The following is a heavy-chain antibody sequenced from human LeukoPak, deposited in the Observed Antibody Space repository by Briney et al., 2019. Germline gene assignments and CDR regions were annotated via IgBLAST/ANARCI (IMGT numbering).Heavy chain of an antibody. CDR2: ISGSGGST. Sequence: GGSLRLSCAASGFSFSSYAMSWVRQASGKGLEWVSAISGSGGSTYYADSVKGRFTISRDNSKNTLYLQMNSLRAEDTAVYYCAKGGIVVVVAATRWFNWFDPWGQGTLVTVSS. V-gene: IGHV3-23*01. D-gene: IGHD2-15*01. CDR1: GFSFSSYA. J-gene: IGHJ5*02. CDR3: AKGGIVVVVAATRWFNWFDP.